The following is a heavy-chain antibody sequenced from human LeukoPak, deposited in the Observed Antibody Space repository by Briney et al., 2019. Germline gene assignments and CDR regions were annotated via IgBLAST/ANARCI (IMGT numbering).Heavy chain of an antibody. CDR3: AKERSLEIAVAGTIFDY. CDR1: GFTFRTYG. V-gene: IGHV3-21*01. CDR2: ISSSSSYI. D-gene: IGHD6-19*01. J-gene: IGHJ4*02. Sequence: GGSLRLSCVASGFTFRTYGMHWVRQAPGKGLEWVSSISSSSSYIYYADSVKGRFTISRDNAKNSLYLQMSSLKAEDTAVYYCAKERSLEIAVAGTIFDYWGQGTLVTVSS.